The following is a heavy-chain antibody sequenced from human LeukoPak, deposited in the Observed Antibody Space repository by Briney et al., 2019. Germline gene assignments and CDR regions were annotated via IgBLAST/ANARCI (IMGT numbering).Heavy chain of an antibody. CDR1: GFTFSSCS. Sequence: GGSLRLSCAASGFTFSSCSMNWVRQAPGKGLEWVSFISSSSSTIYYTDSVRGRFTISRDNAKNSLYLQMNSLRDEDTAVYYCARDSRYCSSANCYFDYWGQGTLVTVSS. CDR3: ARDSRYCSSANCYFDY. CDR2: ISSSSSTI. V-gene: IGHV3-48*02. D-gene: IGHD2-2*01. J-gene: IGHJ4*02.